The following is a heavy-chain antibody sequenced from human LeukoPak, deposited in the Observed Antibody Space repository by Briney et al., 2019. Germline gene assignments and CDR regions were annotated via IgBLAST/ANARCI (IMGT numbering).Heavy chain of an antibody. J-gene: IGHJ4*02. CDR1: GYSFNTYW. CDR3: ATAYNSDY. CDR2: MYPGDSDI. V-gene: IGHV5-51*01. D-gene: IGHD1-14*01. Sequence: GESLKISCRGSGYSFNTYWIGWVRQMPGKGLDWMAIMYPGDSDIRYSPSFQGQVTISADRSITTAYLQWNSLKASDTAIYYCATAYNSDYWGQGTLVTVSS.